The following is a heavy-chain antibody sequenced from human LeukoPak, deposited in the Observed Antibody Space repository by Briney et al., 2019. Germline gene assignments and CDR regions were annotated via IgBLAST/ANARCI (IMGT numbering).Heavy chain of an antibody. CDR2: IYYSGSS. J-gene: IGHJ3*02. CDR1: GGSLSSYY. D-gene: IGHD3-9*01. Sequence: SETLSLTCTVSGGSLSSYYWSWIRQPPGKGLEWIGYIYYSGSSYYNPSLRSRVTISVDTSKNHFSLKLSSVTALDTAVYYCARRAAYYDILYAFDIWGQGTMVTVSS. CDR3: ARRAAYYDILYAFDI. V-gene: IGHV4-59*06.